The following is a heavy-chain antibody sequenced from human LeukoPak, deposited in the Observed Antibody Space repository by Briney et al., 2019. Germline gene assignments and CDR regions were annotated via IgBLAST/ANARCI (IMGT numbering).Heavy chain of an antibody. V-gene: IGHV3-15*01. CDR3: TTDCSSSKCYAAYWYYGMDV. J-gene: IGHJ6*02. CDR2: IKSKTDGATT. CDR1: GFTFSNAW. Sequence: GGSLRLSCAASGFTFSNAWMSWVRQAPGKGLEWVGRIKSKTDGATTDYAAPVKGRFIISRDDSKNTLYLQMNSLKSEDTAVYYCTTDCSSSKCYAAYWYYGMDVWGQGTTVAVS. D-gene: IGHD2-2*01.